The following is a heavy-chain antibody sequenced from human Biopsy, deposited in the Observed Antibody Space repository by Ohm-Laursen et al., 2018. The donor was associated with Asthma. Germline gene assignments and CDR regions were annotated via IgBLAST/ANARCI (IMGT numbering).Heavy chain of an antibody. CDR3: ARFKRGYSYGYAGVFDY. D-gene: IGHD5-18*01. CDR2: ISYDGSNK. J-gene: IGHJ4*02. V-gene: IGHV3-30*03. Sequence: SLRLSCTASGFTFSSYGMHWVRQAPGKGLEWVAVISYDGSNKYYADSVKGRFTITRDNAKNSLYLQMNSLRDEDTAVYYCARFKRGYSYGYAGVFDYWGQGTLVTVSS. CDR1: GFTFSSYG.